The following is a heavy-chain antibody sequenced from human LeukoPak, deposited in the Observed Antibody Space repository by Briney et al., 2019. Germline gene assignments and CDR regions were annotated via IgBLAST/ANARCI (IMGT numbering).Heavy chain of an antibody. CDR3: AAPYGPAPH. J-gene: IGHJ4*02. D-gene: IGHD4-17*01. CDR2: ISYDGSNK. Sequence: GGSLRLACAASGFTFSSYGMHWVRQAPGKGLEWVAVISYDGSNKYYADSVKGRFTISRDNSKNTLYLQMNSLRAEDTAVYYCAAPYGPAPHWGQGTLVTVSS. CDR1: GFTFSSYG. V-gene: IGHV3-30*03.